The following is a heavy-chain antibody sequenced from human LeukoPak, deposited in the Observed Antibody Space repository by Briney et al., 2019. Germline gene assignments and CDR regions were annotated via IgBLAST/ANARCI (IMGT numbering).Heavy chain of an antibody. Sequence: KPSETLSLTCAVYGGSFSGYYWSWIRQPPGKGLEWIGEINHSGSTNYNPSLKSRVTISVDTSKNQFSLKLSSVTAADTAVYYCARDVYSSSWLDAFDIWGQGTMVTVSS. D-gene: IGHD6-13*01. CDR1: GGSFSGYY. CDR3: ARDVYSSSWLDAFDI. V-gene: IGHV4-34*01. J-gene: IGHJ3*02. CDR2: INHSGST.